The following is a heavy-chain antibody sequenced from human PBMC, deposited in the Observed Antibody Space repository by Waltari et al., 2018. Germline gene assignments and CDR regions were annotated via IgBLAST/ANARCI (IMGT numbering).Heavy chain of an antibody. V-gene: IGHV3-30-3*01. D-gene: IGHD1-26*01. CDR1: GFTFSSYA. J-gene: IGHJ4*02. Sequence: QVQLVESGGGVVQPGRSLRLSCAASGFTFSSYAMHWVRPAPGKGLEWVAVISYDGSNKYYADSVKGRFTISRDNSKNTLYLQMNSLRAEDTAVYYCARDEGIVGVLYYFDYWGQGTLVTVSS. CDR3: ARDEGIVGVLYYFDY. CDR2: ISYDGSNK.